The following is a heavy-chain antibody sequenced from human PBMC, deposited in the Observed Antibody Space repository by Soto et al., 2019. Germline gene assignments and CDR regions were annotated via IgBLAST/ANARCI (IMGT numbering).Heavy chain of an antibody. CDR2: FGNSGGTT. J-gene: IGHJ3*02. CDR1: GFTFSIHQ. V-gene: IGHV3-48*03. D-gene: IGHD6-19*01. Sequence: LSCADSGFTFSIHQMNWVRHSPGKGLEWVAYFGNSGGTTFYADSVKGRFTISRDNAKNSLYLQMNRLRAEDTAVYYCERDQTSGWYGRAFDIWGQGTMVT. CDR3: ERDQTSGWYGRAFDI.